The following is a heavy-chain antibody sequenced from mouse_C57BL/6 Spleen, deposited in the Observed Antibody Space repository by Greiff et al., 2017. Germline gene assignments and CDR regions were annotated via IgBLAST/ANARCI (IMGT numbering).Heavy chain of an antibody. Sequence: QVQLKQPGAELVRPGSSVKLSCKASGYTFTSYWMDWVKQRPGQGLEWIGNIYPSDSETHYNQKFKDKATLTVDKSSSTAYMKLSSLTSEDSAVYYCARSLYGSSPWFAYWGQGTLVTVAA. J-gene: IGHJ3*01. CDR3: ARSLYGSSPWFAY. CDR1: GYTFTSYW. V-gene: IGHV1-61*01. CDR2: IYPSDSET. D-gene: IGHD1-1*01.